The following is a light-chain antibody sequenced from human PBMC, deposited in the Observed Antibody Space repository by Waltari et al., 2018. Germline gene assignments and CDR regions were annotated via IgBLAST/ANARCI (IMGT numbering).Light chain of an antibody. CDR2: DAS. V-gene: IGKV3-11*01. CDR3: QQRSNWPT. J-gene: IGKJ3*01. CDR1: QSVSSY. Sequence: EIVLTQSPATLSLSPGERATLSCRASQSVSSYLAWYHQKPGQAPRLLSYDASNRATGIPARFIGSGSGTDFTLTISSLDPEDFAVYYCQQRSNWPTFGPGTKVDIK.